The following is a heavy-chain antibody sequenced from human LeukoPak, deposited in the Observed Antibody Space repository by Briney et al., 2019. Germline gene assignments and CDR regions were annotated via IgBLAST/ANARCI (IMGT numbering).Heavy chain of an antibody. Sequence: GSLRLSCAASGFTFSDFYMSWIRQAPGKGLEWVSYISSSGSTIYYADSVKGRFTISRDNAKNSLYLQMNSLRAEDTAVYYCAREDDYGDYVPLYWGQGTLVTVSS. D-gene: IGHD4-17*01. CDR2: ISSSGSTI. CDR1: GFTFSDFY. J-gene: IGHJ4*02. V-gene: IGHV3-11*04. CDR3: AREDDYGDYVPLY.